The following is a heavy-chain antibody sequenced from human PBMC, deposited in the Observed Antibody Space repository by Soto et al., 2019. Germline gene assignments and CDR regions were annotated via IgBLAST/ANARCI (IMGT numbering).Heavy chain of an antibody. CDR1: GFSFSHYW. CDR3: ADSWLPTSY. Sequence: PWGSLRLSCSASGFSFSHYWMHWVRQAPGKGLVWVSRISPDGRTTTYADSVKGRFTISRDNAKSTLYLQMNSLTVEDGAVYYCADSWLPTSYWGPGTLVTVSS. D-gene: IGHD3-10*01. J-gene: IGHJ4*02. V-gene: IGHV3-74*01. CDR2: ISPDGRTT.